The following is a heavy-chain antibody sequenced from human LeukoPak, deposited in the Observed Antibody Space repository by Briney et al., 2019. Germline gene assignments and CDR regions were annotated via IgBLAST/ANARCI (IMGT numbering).Heavy chain of an antibody. Sequence: SQTLSLTCPVSAPSTTSHDFYWDWTREQPGKGLEWIWYIYYTGSTYYNSSLKSRFTTSIDTTKTHFSLNLSSVTAEETAVYYCARGPTFDSWGQGTLVTVSS. CDR2: IYYTGST. CDR1: APSTTSHDFY. D-gene: IGHD4-17*01. CDR3: ARGPTFDS. V-gene: IGHV4-31*03. J-gene: IGHJ4*02.